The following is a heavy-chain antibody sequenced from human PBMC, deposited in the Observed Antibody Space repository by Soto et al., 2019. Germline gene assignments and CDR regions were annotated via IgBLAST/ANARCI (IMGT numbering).Heavy chain of an antibody. CDR2: IKQDGSEK. Sequence: GGSLRLSCAASGFIFNNYWMTWVRQAPGKGLEWVANIKQDGSEKYYVDSVKGRFTISRDNAKNSLYLQMNSLRADDTAVYYCARDAYYDESSGYFDDWGQGTLVTVSS. CDR1: GFIFNNYW. V-gene: IGHV3-7*01. CDR3: ARDAYYDESSGYFDD. J-gene: IGHJ4*02. D-gene: IGHD3-22*01.